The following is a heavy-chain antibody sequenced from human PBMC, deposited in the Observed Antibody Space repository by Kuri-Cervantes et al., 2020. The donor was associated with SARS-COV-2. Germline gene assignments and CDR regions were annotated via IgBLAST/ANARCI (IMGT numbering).Heavy chain of an antibody. CDR3: ASYLDYYDSSGYGDGAFDI. Sequence: SETLSLTCAVYGGSFSGYYWSWIRQPPGKGLEWIGEINHSGSTNYNPSLKSRVTISVDTSKNQFSLKLSSVTAADTAVYYCASYLDYYDSSGYGDGAFDIWGQGTMVTVSS. J-gene: IGHJ3*02. V-gene: IGHV4-34*01. CDR1: GGSFSGYY. CDR2: INHSGST. D-gene: IGHD3-22*01.